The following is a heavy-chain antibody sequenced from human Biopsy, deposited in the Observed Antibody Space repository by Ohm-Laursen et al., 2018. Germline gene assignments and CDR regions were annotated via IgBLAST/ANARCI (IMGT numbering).Heavy chain of an antibody. D-gene: IGHD1-1*01. CDR3: AKDVRVKVQLDGMDV. CDR1: GFTFDGYA. V-gene: IGHV3-9*01. Sequence: RSLRLSCSASGFTFDGYAMHWVRQAPGKGLEWVSGISWHSGSRGYADSVKGRFTISRDNAKKLLYLQMNSLRAEDTALYYCAKDVRVKVQLDGMDVWGQGTTVTVSS. CDR2: ISWHSGSR. J-gene: IGHJ6*02.